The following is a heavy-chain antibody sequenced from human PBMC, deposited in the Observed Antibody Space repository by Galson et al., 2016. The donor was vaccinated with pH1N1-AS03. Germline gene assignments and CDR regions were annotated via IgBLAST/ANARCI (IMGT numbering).Heavy chain of an antibody. V-gene: IGHV3-74*01. Sequence: SLRLSCAASGFTFSRYWMHWVRQVPGKGLVWVSRINSEGRSTNYADSVKGRFTISRDNAKNTLYLQINSLRAEDTAVYYCTRGPSVVLWFGELRSNNWFDPWGQGTLVTVSS. D-gene: IGHD3-10*01. CDR3: TRGPSVVLWFGELRSNNWFDP. CDR2: INSEGRST. CDR1: GFTFSRYW. J-gene: IGHJ5*02.